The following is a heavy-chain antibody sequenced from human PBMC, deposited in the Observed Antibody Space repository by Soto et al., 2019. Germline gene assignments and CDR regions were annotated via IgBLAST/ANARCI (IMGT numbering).Heavy chain of an antibody. D-gene: IGHD3-22*01. CDR1: GFIFSTNW. J-gene: IGHJ4*02. V-gene: IGHV3-7*03. CDR3: AKGDYFDRSFDY. Sequence: LRLSCAASGFIFSTNWMNWVRQAPGKGLEWVADIKQDGSEEYYVDSVKGRFTISRGNAKNSLYLQMNSLRAEDTAVYYCAKGDYFDRSFDYWGQGILVTVSS. CDR2: IKQDGSEE.